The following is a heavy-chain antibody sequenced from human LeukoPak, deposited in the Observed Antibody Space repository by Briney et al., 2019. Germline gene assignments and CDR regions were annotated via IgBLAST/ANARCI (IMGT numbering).Heavy chain of an antibody. V-gene: IGHV4-59*01. CDR2: IYYSGST. D-gene: IGHD7-27*01. J-gene: IGHJ4*02. CDR3: ARTGTNWGSGYFDY. Sequence: SETLSLTCTVSGGSISSYYWSWIRQPPGKGLEWIGYIYYSGSTNYNPSLKSRVTISVDTSKNQFSLKLSSVTAADTAVYYCARTGTNWGSGYFDYWGQGTLVTVSS. CDR1: GGSISSYY.